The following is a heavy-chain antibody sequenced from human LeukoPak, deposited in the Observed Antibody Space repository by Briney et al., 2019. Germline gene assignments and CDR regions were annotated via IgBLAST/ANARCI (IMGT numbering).Heavy chain of an antibody. V-gene: IGHV1-18*01. CDR1: GYTFSNYG. D-gene: IGHD6-13*01. J-gene: IGHJ6*03. CDR2: ISAYNGNT. Sequence: GASVKVSCKASGYTFSNYGITWVRQAPGQGPEWMGWISAYNGNTNYAQNLQGRVTMATDTSTSTAYMELRSLKFDDTAVYYCARGSSWVGGYYHYMDVWGHGTTVTVSS. CDR3: ARGSSWVGGYYHYMDV.